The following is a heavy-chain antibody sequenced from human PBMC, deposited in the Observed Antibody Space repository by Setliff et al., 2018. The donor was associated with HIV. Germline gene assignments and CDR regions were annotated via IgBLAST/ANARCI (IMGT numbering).Heavy chain of an antibody. D-gene: IGHD6-19*01. J-gene: IGHJ6*03. CDR2: ISYSGST. V-gene: IGHV4-59*11. CDR1: GGSISSHY. CDR3: ARGSAYSSGWYNDYYYMDV. Sequence: PSETLSLTCTVSGGSISSHYWSWIRQPPGKGLEWIGYISYSGSTNYNPSLKSRVTISVDKSKNQFSLKLSSVTAADTAVYYCARGSAYSSGWYNDYYYMDVWGKGTRSPSP.